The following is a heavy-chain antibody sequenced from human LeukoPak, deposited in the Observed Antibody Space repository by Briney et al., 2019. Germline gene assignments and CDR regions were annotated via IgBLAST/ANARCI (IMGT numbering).Heavy chain of an antibody. CDR3: ARGRKLTYYDILTGPGRFDP. CDR2: IIPIFGTA. J-gene: IGHJ5*02. CDR1: GGTFSSYA. Sequence: ASVKVSCKASGGTFSSYAISWVRQAPGQGLEWMGGIIPIFGTANYAQKFQGRVTITADESTSTAYMELSSLRSEDTAVYYCARGRKLTYYDILTGPGRFDPWGQGTLFTVSS. V-gene: IGHV1-69*01. D-gene: IGHD3-9*01.